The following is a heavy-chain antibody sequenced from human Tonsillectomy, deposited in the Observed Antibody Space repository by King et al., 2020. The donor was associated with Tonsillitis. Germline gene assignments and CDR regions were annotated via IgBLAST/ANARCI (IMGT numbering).Heavy chain of an antibody. D-gene: IGHD3-9*01. V-gene: IGHV3-72*01. Sequence: VQLVESGGGLVQPGGSLRLSCAASGFTFSDQYMDWVRQAPGKGLEWVGRTRNKLNRYTTEYAASVKGRFTISRDDSKNSVFLQMKSLKTEDTDVYYYARSVMLGFVVWLLLLDYWGQGTLVIVSS. CDR2: TRNKLNRYTT. CDR3: ARSVMLGFVVWLLLLDY. J-gene: IGHJ4*02. CDR1: GFTFSDQY.